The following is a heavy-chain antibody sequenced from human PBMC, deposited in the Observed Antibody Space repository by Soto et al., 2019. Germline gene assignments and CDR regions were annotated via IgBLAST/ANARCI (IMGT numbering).Heavy chain of an antibody. CDR1: GYTFTSYG. CDR3: ARDTVVTPYYYYGMDV. J-gene: IGHJ6*02. Sequence: QVQLVQSGAEVKKPGASVKVSCKASGYTFTSYGISWVRQAPGQGLEWMGWISAYNGNTNYAQKLQGRVTMTTDTSTSTAYMELRSMRSDDTAVYYCARDTVVTPYYYYGMDVWGQGTTVTVSS. CDR2: ISAYNGNT. D-gene: IGHD2-21*02. V-gene: IGHV1-18*01.